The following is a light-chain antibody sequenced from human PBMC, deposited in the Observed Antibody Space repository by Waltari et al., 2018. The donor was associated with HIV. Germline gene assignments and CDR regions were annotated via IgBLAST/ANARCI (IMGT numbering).Light chain of an antibody. V-gene: IGLV3-25*03. J-gene: IGLJ7*01. CDR3: QSADSSGTYAV. CDR1: VLRKQA. CDR2: KDS. Sequence: SYELKQPPSVSVSPGQTARITCSGDVLRKQAAYWYQQKPGQAPVVVISKDSERPSGIPERFSGSSSGTTVTLTISGVQAEDEADYYCQSADSSGTYAVFGGGTQLTVL.